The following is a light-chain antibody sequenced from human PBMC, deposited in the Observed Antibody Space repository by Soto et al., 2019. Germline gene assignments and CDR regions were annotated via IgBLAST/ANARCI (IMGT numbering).Light chain of an antibody. CDR1: SSDVGGYNY. J-gene: IGLJ1*01. CDR3: CSYAGSYTSLYV. CDR2: DVS. Sequence: QSALTQPRSVSGSPGQSVTISCTGTSSDVGGYNYVSWYQQHPGKAPKLMIYDVSKRPSGVPDRVSGSKSGNTASLTISGLQAEDEADYYCCSYAGSYTSLYVFGTGTKLTVL. V-gene: IGLV2-11*01.